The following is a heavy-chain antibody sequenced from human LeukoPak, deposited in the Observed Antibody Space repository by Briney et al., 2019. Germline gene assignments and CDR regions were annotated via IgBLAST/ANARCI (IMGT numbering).Heavy chain of an antibody. Sequence: GGSLRLSCAASGFTVSSNYMSWVRQAPGKGLEWVAVISYDGSNKYYADSVKGRFTVSRDNSKNTLYLQMNSLRAEDTALYYCAKDLMWFGELDVYWGQGTLVTVSS. V-gene: IGHV3-30*18. CDR3: AKDLMWFGELDVY. J-gene: IGHJ4*02. CDR1: GFTVSSNY. CDR2: ISYDGSNK. D-gene: IGHD3-10*01.